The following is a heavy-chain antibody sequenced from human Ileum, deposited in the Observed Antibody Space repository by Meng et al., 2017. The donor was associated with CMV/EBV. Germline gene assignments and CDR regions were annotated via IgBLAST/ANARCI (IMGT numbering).Heavy chain of an antibody. D-gene: IGHD3-3*01. V-gene: IGHV3-30*02. Sequence: GSRKISGAASGFTFSNYGMHWVRQAPGKGLEWVAFIRHDGSDKNYADAVKGRFTISRDNSKNTMYLHMKSLRAEDTAVFYCAKDRYEFWIGYYPDWFDPWGQGTRVTVSS. CDR3: AKDRYEFWIGYYPDWFDP. CDR1: GFTFSNYG. J-gene: IGHJ5*02. CDR2: IRHDGSDK.